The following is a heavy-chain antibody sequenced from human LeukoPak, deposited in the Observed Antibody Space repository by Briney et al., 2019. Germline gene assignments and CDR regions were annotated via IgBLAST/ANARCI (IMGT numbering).Heavy chain of an antibody. CDR1: GFTFSSYD. V-gene: IGHV3-23*01. CDR2: IGGGGTP. D-gene: IGHD6-19*01. Sequence: PGGSLRLSCAASGFTFSSYDMSWVRQAPGRGLEWVSAIGGGGTPYYADSVKGRFTISRDNSKNTLYLQMNSLRAEDTAVYYCAKDDHGGSXWRDYFDQWGQGTLVTVSS. CDR3: AKDDHGGSXWRDYFDQ. J-gene: IGHJ4*02.